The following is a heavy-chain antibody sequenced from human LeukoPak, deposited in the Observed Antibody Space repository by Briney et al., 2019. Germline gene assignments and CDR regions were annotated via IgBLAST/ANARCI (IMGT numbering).Heavy chain of an antibody. J-gene: IGHJ4*02. CDR3: ARGELWFGELLGFDY. CDR2: IYYSGST. Sequence: SETLSLTCTVSGGSISSSSYYWGWIRQPPGKGLEWIGSIYYSGSTYYNPSLKSRVTISVDTSKNQFSLKLSSVTAADTAVYYCARGELWFGELLGFDYWGQGTLVTVSS. V-gene: IGHV4-39*07. CDR1: GGSISSSSYY. D-gene: IGHD3-10*01.